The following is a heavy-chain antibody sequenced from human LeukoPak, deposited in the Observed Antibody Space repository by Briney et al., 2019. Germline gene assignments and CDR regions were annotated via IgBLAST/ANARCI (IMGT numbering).Heavy chain of an antibody. CDR2: LFSSGST. J-gene: IGHJ4*02. Sequence: PSETLSLTCTVSGDSISSYDWSWIRQPAGKGLEWIGRLFSSGSTRYNPSLKSRVSMSVDTSKNHYSLNLSFVTAADTAVYYCVRDLYSGNLDSRGQGTLVTVSS. CDR3: VRDLYSGNLDS. V-gene: IGHV4-4*07. CDR1: GDSISSYD. D-gene: IGHD1-26*01.